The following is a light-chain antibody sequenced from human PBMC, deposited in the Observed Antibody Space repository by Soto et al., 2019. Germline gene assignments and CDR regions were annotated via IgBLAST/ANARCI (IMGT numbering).Light chain of an antibody. CDR2: GAS. V-gene: IGKV1-9*01. Sequence: IQLTQSPSSLSASVGDRVTITCRASPAIASFLAWYQQKPGTAPKLLIYGASTLQSGVPSRFSGSRSGTDYTLTIASLQPEDFATYYCQQRNSYPRTFGQGTKVDIK. J-gene: IGKJ2*01. CDR3: QQRNSYPRT. CDR1: PAIASF.